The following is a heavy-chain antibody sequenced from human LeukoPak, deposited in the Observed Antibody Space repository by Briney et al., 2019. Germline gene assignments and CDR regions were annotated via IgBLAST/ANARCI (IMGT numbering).Heavy chain of an antibody. V-gene: IGHV3-48*03. Sequence: GGSLRLSCAASGFTFSSYEMNWVRQAPGKGLEWVSYISSSGSIIYYTDSVKGRFTISRDNAKNSLFLQMNSLRAEDTAVYYCARARTYSYGPKASYYYYMDVWGKGTTVTISS. CDR2: ISSSGSII. CDR3: ARARTYSYGPKASYYYYMDV. D-gene: IGHD5-18*01. J-gene: IGHJ6*03. CDR1: GFTFSSYE.